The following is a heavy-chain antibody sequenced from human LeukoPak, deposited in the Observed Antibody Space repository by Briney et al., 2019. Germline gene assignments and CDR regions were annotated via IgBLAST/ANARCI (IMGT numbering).Heavy chain of an antibody. V-gene: IGHV1-2*04. Sequence: ASVKVSCKASGYTFTGYYMHWVRQAPGQGLEWMGWINPNSGGTNYAQKFQGWVTMTRDTSISTAYMELSRLRSEDTAVYYCARERVVVVAATLIRVTPMDVWGQGTTVTVSS. CDR2: INPNSGGT. CDR1: GYTFTGYY. CDR3: ARERVVVVAATLIRVTPMDV. J-gene: IGHJ6*02. D-gene: IGHD2-15*01.